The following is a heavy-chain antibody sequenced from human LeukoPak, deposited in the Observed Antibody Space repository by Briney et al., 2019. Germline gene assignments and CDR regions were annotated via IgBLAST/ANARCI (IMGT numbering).Heavy chain of an antibody. Sequence: SETVSLTCTVSGGSVSSGSYYWSWIRQPPGKGLDWIGYIYYSGSTNYNPSLKSRVTISVDTSKNQFSLKLSSVTAADTAVYYCAREGAGGVAGDFWSGYYGRINYYYYYGMDVWGQGTTVTVSS. V-gene: IGHV4-61*01. CDR3: AREGAGGVAGDFWSGYYGRINYYYYYGMDV. J-gene: IGHJ6*02. CDR2: IYYSGST. D-gene: IGHD3-3*01. CDR1: GGSVSSGSYY.